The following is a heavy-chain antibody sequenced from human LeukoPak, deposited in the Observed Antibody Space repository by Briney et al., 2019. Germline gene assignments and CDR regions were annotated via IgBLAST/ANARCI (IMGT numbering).Heavy chain of an antibody. Sequence: PSQTLSLTCTVSGGSISSGSYYWSWIRQPAGKGLEWIGRIYTSGSSNYNPSLKSRVTISVDTSKNQFSLKLSSVTAADTAVYYCARGVRDGYNKWFDPWGQGTLVTVSS. J-gene: IGHJ5*02. CDR1: GGSISSGSYY. CDR2: IYTSGSS. D-gene: IGHD5-24*01. CDR3: ARGVRDGYNKWFDP. V-gene: IGHV4-61*02.